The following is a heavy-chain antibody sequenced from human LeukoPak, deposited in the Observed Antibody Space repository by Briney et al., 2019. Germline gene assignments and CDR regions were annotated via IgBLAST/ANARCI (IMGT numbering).Heavy chain of an antibody. D-gene: IGHD6-19*01. CDR2: MNPNSGNT. CDR3: AMALFSGWYGAYNWFDP. Sequence: GASVKVSCKASGYTFTSYGISWVRQATGQGLEWMGWMNPNSGNTGYAQKFQGRVTMTRNTSISTAYMELRSLRSEDTAVYYCAMALFSGWYGAYNWFDPWGQGTLVTVSS. V-gene: IGHV1-8*02. CDR1: GYTFTSYG. J-gene: IGHJ5*02.